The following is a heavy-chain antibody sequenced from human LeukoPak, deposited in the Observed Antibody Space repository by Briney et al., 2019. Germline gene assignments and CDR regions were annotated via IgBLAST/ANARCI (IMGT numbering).Heavy chain of an antibody. D-gene: IGHD3-22*01. J-gene: IGHJ1*01. V-gene: IGHV1-69*13. CDR3: ARVENDSSGYIYFQH. CDR2: IIPIFGTA. CDR1: GGTSSSYA. Sequence: SVKVSCKASGGTSSSYAISWVRQAPGQGLEWMGGIIPIFGTANYAQKFQGRVTITADESTSTAYMELSSLRSEDTAVYYCARVENDSSGYIYFQHWGQGTLVTVSS.